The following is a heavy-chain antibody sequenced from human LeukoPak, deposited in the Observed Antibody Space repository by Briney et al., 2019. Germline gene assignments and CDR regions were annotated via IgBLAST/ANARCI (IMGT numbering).Heavy chain of an antibody. J-gene: IGHJ5*02. CDR2: ISSSSGYI. D-gene: IGHD6-19*01. CDR1: GFTFSSYS. V-gene: IGHV3-21*01. CDR3: ARDLRHQGWLVLA. Sequence: GRSLRLSCAASGFTFSSYSMNWVRQAPGKGLEWVSSISSSSGYIYYADSVKGRFTISRDNAKNSLYLQMNSLRAEDTAVYYCARDLRHQGWLVLAWGQGTLVTVSS.